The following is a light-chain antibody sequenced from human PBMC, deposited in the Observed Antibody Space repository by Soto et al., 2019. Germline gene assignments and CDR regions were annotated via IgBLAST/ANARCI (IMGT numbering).Light chain of an antibody. V-gene: IGLV3-21*04. Sequence: SYELTQPPSVSVAPGKTARITCGGNNIGDTGVHWYQQKSGQAPVLVIYSDSDRPSGIPERFSGSNSVNTTTLTISGVEAGDEADYYCQVWDSGRDHYVFGAGTKVTVL. CDR3: QVWDSGRDHYV. CDR1: NIGDTG. CDR2: SDS. J-gene: IGLJ1*01.